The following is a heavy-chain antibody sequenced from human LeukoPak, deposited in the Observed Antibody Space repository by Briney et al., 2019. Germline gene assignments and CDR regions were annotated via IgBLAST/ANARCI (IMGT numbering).Heavy chain of an antibody. Sequence: ASVKVSCKASGYTFTGYYMHWVRQGPGQGLEWMGWISGYNGDTNYAQKLQGRVTMTTDTSTTTAYMELRSLTSDDTAVYYCARDWDFWYFDLWGRGTLVTVSS. V-gene: IGHV1-18*04. CDR2: ISGYNGDT. CDR1: GYTFTGYY. J-gene: IGHJ2*01. D-gene: IGHD1-26*01. CDR3: ARDWDFWYFDL.